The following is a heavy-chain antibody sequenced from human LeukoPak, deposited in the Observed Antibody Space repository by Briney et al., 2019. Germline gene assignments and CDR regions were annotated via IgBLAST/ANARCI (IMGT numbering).Heavy chain of an antibody. CDR3: ARDKSELGGWELPFWYFDL. D-gene: IGHD1-26*01. CDR2: TYYRSKWYN. J-gene: IGHJ2*01. Sequence: SQTLSLTCAISGDSVSSNSAAWSWIRQSPSRGLEWLGRTYYRSKWYNDYAIFVKSRITINPDTSKNQFSPQLNSVTPEDTAVYYCARDKSELGGWELPFWYFDLWGRGTLVTVSS. V-gene: IGHV6-1*01. CDR1: GDSVSSNSAA.